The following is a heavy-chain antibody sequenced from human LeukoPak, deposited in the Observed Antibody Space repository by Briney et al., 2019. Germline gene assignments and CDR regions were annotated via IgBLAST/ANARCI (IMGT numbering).Heavy chain of an antibody. CDR3: ARGHDSSTWTFDP. CDR1: GYTFTSYD. Sequence: ASVKVSCKASGYTFTSYDINWVRQATGQGLEWMGWMNPYSGNTDYAQKFQGRVTMTRNTSTSTAYMELSRLRSEDTAVYYCARGHDSSTWTFDPWGQGTLVTVSS. D-gene: IGHD3-22*01. J-gene: IGHJ5*02. CDR2: MNPYSGNT. V-gene: IGHV1-8*01.